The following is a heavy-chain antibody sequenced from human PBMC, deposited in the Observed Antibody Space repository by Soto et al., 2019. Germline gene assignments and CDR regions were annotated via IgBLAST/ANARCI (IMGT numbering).Heavy chain of an antibody. CDR2: INPSGGST. Sequence: ASVKVSCKASGYTFTSYYMHWVRQAPGQGLEWMGIINPSGGSTSYAQKLQGRVTMTRDTSTSTVYKELSSLRSEDTVVYYCARDLTNMVRGPDSYYYYGMDVWGQGTTVTVSS. CDR1: GYTFTSYY. J-gene: IGHJ6*02. CDR3: ARDLTNMVRGPDSYYYYGMDV. D-gene: IGHD3-10*01. V-gene: IGHV1-46*01.